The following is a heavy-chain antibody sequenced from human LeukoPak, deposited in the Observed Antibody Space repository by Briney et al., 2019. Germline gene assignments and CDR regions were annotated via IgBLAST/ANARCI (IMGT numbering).Heavy chain of an antibody. D-gene: IGHD2-2*01. J-gene: IGHJ4*02. CDR2: IDWDDDK. V-gene: IGHV2-70*11. CDR1: GFSFTNNGMC. CDR3: ARIRGTYCSSTTCSFEDF. Sequence: SGPTLVNPTQTLTLTCTFSGFSFTNNGMCVTWIRQPPGQALEWLARIDWDDDKYYSASLKTRLPISKDTSKNQVVLTMTNMDPVDTATYYCARIRGTYCSSTTCSFEDFWGQGTLVTVSS.